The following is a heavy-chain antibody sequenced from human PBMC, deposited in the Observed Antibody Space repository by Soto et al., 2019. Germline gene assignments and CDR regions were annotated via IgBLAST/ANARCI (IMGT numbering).Heavy chain of an antibody. CDR1: GFTFSSYG. CDR2: IWYDGSNK. V-gene: IGHV3-33*01. D-gene: IGHD4-17*01. CDR3: ARDSGTVTTAGIDY. J-gene: IGHJ4*02. Sequence: GGSLRLSCAASGFTFSSYGMHWVRQAPGKGLEWVAVIWYDGSNKYYADSVKGRFTISRDNSKNTLYLQMNSLRAEDTAVYYCARDSGTVTTAGIDYWGQGTLVTVSS.